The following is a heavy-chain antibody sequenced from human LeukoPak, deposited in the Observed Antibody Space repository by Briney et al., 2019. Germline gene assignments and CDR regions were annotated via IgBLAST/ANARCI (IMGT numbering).Heavy chain of an antibody. D-gene: IGHD2-15*01. V-gene: IGHV1-2*02. J-gene: IGHJ6*02. Sequence: ASVKVSCKASGYTFTGYYMHWVRQAPGQGPEWMGWINPNSGGTNYAQKFQGRVTMTRDTSISTAYMELSRLRSGDTAVYYCATDYCSGGSCYPGNYYYYGMDVWGQGTTVTVSS. CDR3: ATDYCSGGSCYPGNYYYYGMDV. CDR2: INPNSGGT. CDR1: GYTFTGYY.